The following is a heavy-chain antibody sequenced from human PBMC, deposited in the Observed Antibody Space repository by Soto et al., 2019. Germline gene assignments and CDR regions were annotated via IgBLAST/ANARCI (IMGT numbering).Heavy chain of an antibody. Sequence: PSETLSLTCAVYGGSFNDHYWTWIRQPPGKGLEWIGETTHSGRTTYTPSLKSRVSITVDTSKNQFSLNLASVTAADTAVYYCATEQLEEYFDYWGQGTQVTVSS. J-gene: IGHJ4*02. D-gene: IGHD6-6*01. CDR1: GGSFNDHY. CDR2: TTHSGRT. CDR3: ATEQLEEYFDY. V-gene: IGHV4-34*01.